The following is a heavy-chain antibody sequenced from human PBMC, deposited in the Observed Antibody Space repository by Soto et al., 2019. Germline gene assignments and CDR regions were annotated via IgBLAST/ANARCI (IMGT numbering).Heavy chain of an antibody. V-gene: IGHV4-34*01. CDR1: GGSFSGYY. CDR3: ARAGIAAAGRWNDY. Sequence: PSETLSLTCAVYGGSFSGYYWSWIRQPPGKGLEWIGEINHSGSTNYNPSLKSRVTISVDTSKNQFSLKLSSVTAADTAVYYCARAGIAAAGRWNDYWGQGTLVTVSS. J-gene: IGHJ4*02. CDR2: INHSGST. D-gene: IGHD6-13*01.